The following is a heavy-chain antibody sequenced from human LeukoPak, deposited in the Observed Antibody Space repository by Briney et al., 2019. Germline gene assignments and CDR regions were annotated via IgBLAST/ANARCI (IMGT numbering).Heavy chain of an antibody. J-gene: IGHJ4*02. CDR1: GFAFSAYE. CDR3: TTLGYHLDS. Sequence: SGRSLRLSFAASGFAFSAYEMNWVRQAPGKGLEWVSYISGTDSTTYYADSVKGRFTISRDNARTSLYLQMNSLRVEDTALYYCTTLGYHLDSWGQGTLVTVSS. D-gene: IGHD3-22*01. V-gene: IGHV3-48*03. CDR2: ISGTDSTT.